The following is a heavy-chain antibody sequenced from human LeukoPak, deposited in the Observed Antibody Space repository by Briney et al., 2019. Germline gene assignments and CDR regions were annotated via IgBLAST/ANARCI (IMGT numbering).Heavy chain of an antibody. V-gene: IGHV3-23*01. CDR3: AKGRFYCSGGSCSDYYGMDV. CDR2: ISGSGGST. D-gene: IGHD2-15*01. Sequence: PGGSLRLSCAASGFTFSSYAMSWVRQAPGKGLEWVSGISGSGGSTYYADSVKGRFTISRDNSKNTLYLQMNSLRAEDTAVYYCAKGRFYCSGGSCSDYYGMDVWGQGTTVIVSS. J-gene: IGHJ6*02. CDR1: GFTFSSYA.